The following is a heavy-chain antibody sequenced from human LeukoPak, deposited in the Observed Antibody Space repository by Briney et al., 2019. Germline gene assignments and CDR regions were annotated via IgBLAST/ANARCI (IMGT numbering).Heavy chain of an antibody. J-gene: IGHJ6*03. CDR2: ISSSSSTI. V-gene: IGHV3-48*01. CDR1: GFTFSSYS. CDR3: ARDCSSTSHYYYYYYMDV. D-gene: IGHD2-2*01. Sequence: PGGSLRLSCAASGFTFSSYSMNWVRQAPGKGLEWVSYISSSSSTIYYADSVKGRFTISRDNAKNSLYLQMNSLRAEDTAVYYCARDCSSTSHYYYYYYMDVWGKGTTVTISS.